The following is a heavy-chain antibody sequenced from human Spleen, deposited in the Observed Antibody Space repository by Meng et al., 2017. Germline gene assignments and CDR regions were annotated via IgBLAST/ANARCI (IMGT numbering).Heavy chain of an antibody. D-gene: IGHD2-21*02. CDR3: AGGAVVTLIFYHAMDV. CDR1: GGSIRSNRYF. CDR2: IYYDGFT. J-gene: IGHJ6*02. V-gene: IGHV4-39*07. Sequence: SETLSLTCTVSGGSIRSNRYFWGWIRQPPGKGLEWIGSIYYDGFTYYNPSLKSRVTMSVDTPKNHFSLRLYSVTAADTAVYYCAGGAVVTLIFYHAMDVWGQGTTVTVSS.